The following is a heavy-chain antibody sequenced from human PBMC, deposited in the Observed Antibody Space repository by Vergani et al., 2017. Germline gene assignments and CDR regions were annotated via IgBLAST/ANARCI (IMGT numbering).Heavy chain of an antibody. V-gene: IGHV3-23*01. D-gene: IGHD1-26*01. J-gene: IGHJ4*02. CDR3: ARDVLPWDGHYFEY. CDR2: ISGSGGSA. CDR1: VFTFSRYV. Sequence: ELQLMESGGGVLQPGGSLRLSCAASVFTFSRYVMYCFREATGKELELVSVISGSGGSAKYAVYVKGRFTVSRDNSKKTLYLQLNRVISEDTAVYYCARDVLPWDGHYFEYWVQGTLVTVSS.